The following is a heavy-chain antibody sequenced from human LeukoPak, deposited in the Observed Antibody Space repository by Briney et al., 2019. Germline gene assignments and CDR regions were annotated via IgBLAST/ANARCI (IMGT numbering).Heavy chain of an antibody. J-gene: IGHJ3*02. CDR2: IYTSGST. Sequence: PSETLFLTCTVSGGSINNYYYHWIRQPAGKGLEWIGRIYTSGSTNYNPSLKSRVTISVDTSKNQFSLKLSSVTAADTAVYYCARAYGSGSLDAFDIWGQGTMVTVSS. D-gene: IGHD3-10*01. CDR3: ARAYGSGSLDAFDI. CDR1: GGSINNYY. V-gene: IGHV4-4*07.